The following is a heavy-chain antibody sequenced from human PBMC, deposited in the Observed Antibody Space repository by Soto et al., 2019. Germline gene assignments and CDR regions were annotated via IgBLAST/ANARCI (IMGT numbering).Heavy chain of an antibody. CDR2: ISAYNGNT. CDR3: ARDGANGNYGDYPYFDY. Sequence: GASVKVSCKASGYTFTSYGISWVRQAPGQGLEWMGWISAYNGNTNYAQKLQGRVTMTTDTSTSTAYMELRSLRSDDTAVYYCARDGANGNYGDYPYFDYWGQGTLVTVSS. CDR1: GYTFTSYG. D-gene: IGHD4-17*01. J-gene: IGHJ4*02. V-gene: IGHV1-18*01.